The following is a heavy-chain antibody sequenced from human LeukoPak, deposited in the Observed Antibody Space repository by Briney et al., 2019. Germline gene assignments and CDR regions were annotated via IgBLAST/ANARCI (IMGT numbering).Heavy chain of an antibody. V-gene: IGHV4-34*01. CDR2: INHSGST. Sequence: SETLSLTCAVYGGSFSGYYWGWIRQPPGKGLEWIGEINHSGSTNYNPSLKSRVTISVDTSKNQFSLKLSSVTAADTAVYYCARGKWLLLTWFGPWGQGTLVTVSS. D-gene: IGHD2-15*01. CDR1: GGSFSGYY. CDR3: ARGKWLLLTWFGP. J-gene: IGHJ5*02.